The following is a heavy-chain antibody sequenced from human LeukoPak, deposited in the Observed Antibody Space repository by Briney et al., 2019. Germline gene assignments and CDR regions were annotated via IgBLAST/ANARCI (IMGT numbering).Heavy chain of an antibody. Sequence: GRSLRLSCAASGFTFSSYGMHWVRQAPGKGLEWVAVISYDGSNKYYADSVKGRFTISRDNAKNSLYLQMDSLRAEDSAVYYCARDLLGDYYFFGMDVWGQGTTVTVSS. CDR3: ARDLLGDYYFFGMDV. CDR1: GFTFSSYG. J-gene: IGHJ6*02. CDR2: ISYDGSNK. D-gene: IGHD2-15*01. V-gene: IGHV3-30*03.